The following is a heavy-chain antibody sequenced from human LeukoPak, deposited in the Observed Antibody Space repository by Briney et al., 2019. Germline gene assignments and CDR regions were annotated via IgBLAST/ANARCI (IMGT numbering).Heavy chain of an antibody. CDR2: INTNTGNP. V-gene: IGHV7-4-1*02. CDR3: AREGRDILTGYLVAFDI. Sequence: ASVKVSCKASGYTFTSYAMNWVRQAPGQGLEWMGWINTNTGNPTYAQGFTRRFVFSLDTSVSTAYLQIISLKAEDTAVYYCAREGRDILTGYLVAFDIWGQGTMVTVSS. D-gene: IGHD3-9*01. J-gene: IGHJ3*02. CDR1: GYTFTSYA.